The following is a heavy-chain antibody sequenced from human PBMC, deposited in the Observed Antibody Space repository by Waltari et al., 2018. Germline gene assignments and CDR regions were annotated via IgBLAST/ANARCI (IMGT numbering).Heavy chain of an antibody. CDR1: GFTFSSYS. CDR2: ISGRSDTT. CDR3: ARVAAAGTDY. J-gene: IGHJ4*02. Sequence: EVELLDSGGGFVQPGSSLRLACEGPGFTFSSYSMTSVRQAPGKGLEWVSTISGRSDTTYYADSVKGRFTISRDNSKNSLYLQMNSLRAEDTAIYYWARVAAAGTDYWGQGTLVTVSS. V-gene: IGHV3-23*01. D-gene: IGHD6-13*01.